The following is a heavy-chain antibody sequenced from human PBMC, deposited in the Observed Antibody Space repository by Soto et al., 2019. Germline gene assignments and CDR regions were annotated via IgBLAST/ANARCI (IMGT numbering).Heavy chain of an antibody. V-gene: IGHV3-21*01. CDR2: ISSSSSYI. D-gene: IGHD2-15*01. CDR3: ARAEGSSGY. Sequence: EVQLVESGGGLVRPGGSLRLSCAASGFTFSSYSMNWVRQAPGKGLEWVSSISSSSSYIYYADSVKGRFTISRDNAKNSLYLQMNSLRAEDTAVYYCARAEGSSGYWGQGTLVTVSS. CDR1: GFTFSSYS. J-gene: IGHJ4*02.